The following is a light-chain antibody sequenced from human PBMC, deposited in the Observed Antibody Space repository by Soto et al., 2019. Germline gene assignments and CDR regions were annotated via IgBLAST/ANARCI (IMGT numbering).Light chain of an antibody. J-gene: IGLJ1*01. Sequence: QSVLTQPRSVSGSPGQSVTISCPGTSSDVGGYNYVSWYQQHPGKAPKLMIYDVSKRPSGVPDRFSGSKSGNTASLTISGLQAEDEADYYCCSYAGSYLGVFGTGTKATVL. V-gene: IGLV2-11*01. CDR1: SSDVGGYNY. CDR3: CSYAGSYLGV. CDR2: DVS.